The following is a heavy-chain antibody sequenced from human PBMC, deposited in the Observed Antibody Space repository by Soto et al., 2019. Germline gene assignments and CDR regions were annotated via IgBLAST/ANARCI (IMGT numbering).Heavy chain of an antibody. Sequence: PGESLKISCKGSGYSFSNYWIGWVRQVPVNGLQWVAPIYPADSNTVYRPSFQGQVTISADNSISAAYLQWSSLKASDTGMYYCAITRGYSRGYFDYWGQGTPVTVSS. CDR1: GYSFSNYW. CDR2: IYPADSNT. V-gene: IGHV5-51*01. CDR3: AITRGYSRGYFDY. D-gene: IGHD5-12*01. J-gene: IGHJ4*02.